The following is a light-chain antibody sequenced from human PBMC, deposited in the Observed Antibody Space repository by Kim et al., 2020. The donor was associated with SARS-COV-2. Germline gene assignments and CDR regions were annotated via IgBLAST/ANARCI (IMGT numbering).Light chain of an antibody. V-gene: IGLV3-19*01. CDR1: SLRSYY. J-gene: IGLJ3*02. Sequence: AVGQTVRITCQGDSLRSYYASWYQQKTGQAPVLVIYGKNNRPSGIPDRFSGSSSGNTASLTITGAQAEDEADYYYNSRDSSGNHLVFGGGTQLTVL. CDR2: GKN. CDR3: NSRDSSGNHLV.